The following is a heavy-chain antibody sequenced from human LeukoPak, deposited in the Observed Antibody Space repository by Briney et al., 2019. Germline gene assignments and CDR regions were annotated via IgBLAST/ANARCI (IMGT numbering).Heavy chain of an antibody. V-gene: IGHV4-61*02. CDR2: IYTSGST. D-gene: IGHD3-3*01. J-gene: IGHJ5*02. Sequence: PSETLSLTCTVSGGSISSGSYYWSWIRRPAGEGLEWIGRIYTSGSTNYNPSLKSRVTISVDTSKNQFSLKLSSVTAADTAVYYCAREYYDFWSGPNWFDPWGQGTLVTVSS. CDR3: AREYYDFWSGPNWFDP. CDR1: GGSISSGSYY.